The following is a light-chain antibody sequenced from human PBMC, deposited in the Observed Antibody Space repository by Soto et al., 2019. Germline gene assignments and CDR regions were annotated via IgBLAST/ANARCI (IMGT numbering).Light chain of an antibody. V-gene: IGKV1-33*01. Sequence: DIQMTQSPSSLSASVGDRVTITCQASQDISNYLNWDQQKPGQAPKLLSYDASNLETGVPSRFSGSGSGTDYNFTISSLQPEDIATYYCQQYDNLPLTFGGGTKVEIK. CDR3: QQYDNLPLT. J-gene: IGKJ4*01. CDR1: QDISNY. CDR2: DAS.